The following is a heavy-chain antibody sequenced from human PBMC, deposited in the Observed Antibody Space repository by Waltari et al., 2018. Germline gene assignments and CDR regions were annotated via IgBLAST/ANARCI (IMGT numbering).Heavy chain of an antibody. CDR3: ATLLSRWFGEPENY. CDR2: LVTEKAET. Sequence: QVQLVQSGAEVKKPGASVKVSCKVSGYSLSELSMHWVRQAPGKGLKWIGGLVTEKAETIYAQKVQGIVTRTEETSTDTADRELSSLRSEDTAVFYCATLLSRWFGEPENYWGQGTLVTVSS. D-gene: IGHD3-10*01. CDR1: GYSLSELS. J-gene: IGHJ4*02. V-gene: IGHV1-24*01.